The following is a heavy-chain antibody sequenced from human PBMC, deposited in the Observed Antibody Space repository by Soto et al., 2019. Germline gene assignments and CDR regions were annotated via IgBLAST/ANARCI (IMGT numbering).Heavy chain of an antibody. D-gene: IGHD6-13*01. CDR3: ATHPLDLWQPDQYFQH. V-gene: IGHV3-21*01. Sequence: PGGSLRLSCAASGFTFSSYSMNWVRQAPGKGLEWVSSISSTSTYIHYADSVKGRFIISRDNAKNSVFLQMNSLRAEDTAVYYCATHPLDLWQPDQYFQHWRQGTLVTVSS. CDR1: GFTFSSYS. CDR2: ISSTSTYI. J-gene: IGHJ1*01.